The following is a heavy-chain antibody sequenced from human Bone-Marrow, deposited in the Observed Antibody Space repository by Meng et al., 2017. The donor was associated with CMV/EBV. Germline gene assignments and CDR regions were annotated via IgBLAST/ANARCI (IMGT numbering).Heavy chain of an antibody. CDR2: TYSTRGI. V-gene: IGHV4-30-4*08. D-gene: IGHD2-21*02. Sequence: LRLSCAVYGGSFSGYYWSWIRQPPGKGLEWIGYTYSTRGIFYNPSLKSRLIISLDTSKNQFSLQLKSVTAADAAVYYCARMVTGGYYFDYWGQGSRVTVSS. CDR1: GGSFSGYY. CDR3: ARMVTGGYYFDY. J-gene: IGHJ4*01.